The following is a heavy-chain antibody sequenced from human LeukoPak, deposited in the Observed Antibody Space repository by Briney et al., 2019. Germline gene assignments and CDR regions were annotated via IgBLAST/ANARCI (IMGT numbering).Heavy chain of an antibody. CDR3: AKGSWGSGWYVVGVDY. Sequence: PGGSLRLSCAASGFTFSSYAMSWVRQAPGKGLEWVSAISGSGGSTYYADSVKGRFTISRDNSKNTLYLQMNSLRAEDTAVYYCAKGSWGSGWYVVGVDYWGQGTLVTVSS. J-gene: IGHJ4*02. D-gene: IGHD6-19*01. CDR2: ISGSGGST. V-gene: IGHV3-23*01. CDR1: GFTFSSYA.